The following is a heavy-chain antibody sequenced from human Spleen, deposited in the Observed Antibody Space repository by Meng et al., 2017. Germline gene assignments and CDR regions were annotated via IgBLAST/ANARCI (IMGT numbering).Heavy chain of an antibody. CDR3: ARGNYFYDSTGSYYFDY. V-gene: IGHV4-61*01. CDR1: GGSISSGSYY. Sequence: ESLKISCTVSGGSISSGSYYWTWIRQPPGKGLEWVAYIYSSGSTNYSPSLNSRVTISLDTSKNQFSLNLSSVTAADTAVYYCARGNYFYDSTGSYYFDYWGQGTLVTVSS. J-gene: IGHJ4*02. CDR2: IYSSGST. D-gene: IGHD3-22*01.